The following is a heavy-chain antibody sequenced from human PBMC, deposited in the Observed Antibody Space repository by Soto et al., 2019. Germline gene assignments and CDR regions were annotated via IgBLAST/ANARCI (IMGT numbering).Heavy chain of an antibody. CDR3: ARDLTGVNWFDP. J-gene: IGHJ5*02. CDR1: GGSISSYY. CDR2: IYYSGST. D-gene: IGHD7-27*01. V-gene: IGHV4-59*01. Sequence: SETLSLTCTVSGGSISSYYWSWIRQPPGKGLEWIGYIYYSGSTNYNPSLKSRVTISVDTSKNQFSLKLSSVTAADTAVYYCARDLTGVNWFDPWGQGTLVTVSS.